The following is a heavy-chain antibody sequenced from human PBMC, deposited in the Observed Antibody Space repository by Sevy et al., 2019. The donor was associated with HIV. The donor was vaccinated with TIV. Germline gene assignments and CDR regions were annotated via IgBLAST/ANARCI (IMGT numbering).Heavy chain of an antibody. CDR1: GYTLTELS. CDR3: ATSHRLRFLEWLLDFDP. Sequence: ASVKVSCKVSGYTLTELSMHWVRQAPGKGLEWMGGFDPEDGETIYAQKFQGRVTMTEDTSTDTAYMELSSLRSEDTAVYYCATSHRLRFLEWLLDFDPWGQGTLVTVSS. D-gene: IGHD3-3*01. CDR2: FDPEDGET. V-gene: IGHV1-24*01. J-gene: IGHJ5*02.